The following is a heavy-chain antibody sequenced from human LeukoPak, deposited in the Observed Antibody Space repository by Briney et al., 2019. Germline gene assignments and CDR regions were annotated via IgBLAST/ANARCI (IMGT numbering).Heavy chain of an antibody. Sequence: ASVKVSCKASGGTFSSYAISWVRQAPGQGLEWMGGIIPIFGTANYAQKFQGRVTITADKSTSTAYMELSSLRSEDTAVYYCARDRQYYDILTGSHDAFDIWGQGTMVTVSS. CDR2: IIPIFGTA. V-gene: IGHV1-69*06. CDR1: GGTFSSYA. J-gene: IGHJ3*02. D-gene: IGHD3-9*01. CDR3: ARDRQYYDILTGSHDAFDI.